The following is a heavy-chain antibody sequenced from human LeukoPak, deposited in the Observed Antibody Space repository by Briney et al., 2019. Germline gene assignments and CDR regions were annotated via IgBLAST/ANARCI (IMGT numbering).Heavy chain of an antibody. CDR2: ITTYNGDK. CDR1: GYTLSGYG. D-gene: IGHD2-8*01. Sequence: GASVKVSYTASGYTLSGYGISWLRQAPGQGLEWVGWITTYNGDKKYSEKFQGRITMTTYTSTSTYYMELRSLRSDDTAIYYCARDCSNGVWSPRLHWGQNPVVILST. J-gene: IGHJ1*01. V-gene: IGHV1-18*01. CDR3: ARDCSNGVWSPRLH.